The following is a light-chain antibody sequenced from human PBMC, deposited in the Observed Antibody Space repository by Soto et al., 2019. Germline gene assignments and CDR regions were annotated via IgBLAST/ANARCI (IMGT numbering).Light chain of an antibody. J-gene: IGLJ1*01. CDR3: SSYGVRYNDV. CDR2: EVS. V-gene: IGLV2-8*01. CDR1: STDVGGYNY. Sequence: QSVLTQPPSAAGSPGQSVTISCTGTSTDVGGYNYVSWYQQYPGKAPKLMIYEVSKRPSGVPDRFSGSKSGNTASLTVSGLQAEDEADYYCSSYGVRYNDVFGTGTKLTVL.